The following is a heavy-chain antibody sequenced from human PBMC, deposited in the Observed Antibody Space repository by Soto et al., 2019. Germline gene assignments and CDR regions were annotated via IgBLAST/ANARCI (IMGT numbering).Heavy chain of an antibody. V-gene: IGHV3-7*03. Sequence: PGGSLRLSCAASGFTFSSYWMSWVRQAPGKGLEWVANIKQDGSEKYYVDSVKGRFTISRDNAKNSLYLQMNSLRAEDTAVYYFAREAARWLHSTGPGYWHQRTMVAVSS. CDR2: IKQDGSEK. CDR1: GFTFSSYW. D-gene: IGHD5-12*01. CDR3: AREAARWLHSTGPGY. J-gene: IGHJ4*02.